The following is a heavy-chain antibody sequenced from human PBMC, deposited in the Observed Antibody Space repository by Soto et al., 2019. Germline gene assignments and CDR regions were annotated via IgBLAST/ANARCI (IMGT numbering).Heavy chain of an antibody. D-gene: IGHD2-2*01. V-gene: IGHV1-3*01. Sequence: ASVKVSCKASGYTFTSYAMHWVCQAPGQRLEWMGWINAGNGNTKYSQKFQGRVTITRDTSASTAYMELSSLRSEDTAVYYCARDLGGYCSSTSCFPYNWFDPWGQGTLVTVSS. CDR3: ARDLGGYCSSTSCFPYNWFDP. J-gene: IGHJ5*02. CDR2: INAGNGNT. CDR1: GYTFTSYA.